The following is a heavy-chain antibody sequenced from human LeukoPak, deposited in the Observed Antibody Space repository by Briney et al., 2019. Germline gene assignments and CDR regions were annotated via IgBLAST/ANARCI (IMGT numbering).Heavy chain of an antibody. CDR2: ISWNSGSI. CDR3: AKGGRYSSGWADFDY. CDR1: GFSFDDYV. J-gene: IGHJ4*02. D-gene: IGHD6-19*01. V-gene: IGHV3-9*01. Sequence: GGSLRLSCAASGFSFDDYVMHWVRQAPGKGLEWVSGISWNSGSIAYADSVKGRFTISRDNAKNSLFLQMNSLRAEDTALYYCAKGGRYSSGWADFDYWGQGTLVIVSS.